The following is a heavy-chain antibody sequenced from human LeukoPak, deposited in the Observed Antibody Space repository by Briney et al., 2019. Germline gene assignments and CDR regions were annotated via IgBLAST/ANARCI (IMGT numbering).Heavy chain of an antibody. V-gene: IGHV4-4*07. D-gene: IGHD3-22*01. CDR1: GGSISSYY. CDR3: ARATDSSGYYYRGATRYYFDY. CDR2: IFSTGST. Sequence: SETLSLTCTVSGGSISSYYWSWIRQPAGKGLEWMGRIFSTGSTNYNPSLKSRVTMSVDTSKNQFSLRLRSVTAADTAVYYCARATDSSGYYYRGATRYYFDYWGQGTLVTVSS. J-gene: IGHJ4*02.